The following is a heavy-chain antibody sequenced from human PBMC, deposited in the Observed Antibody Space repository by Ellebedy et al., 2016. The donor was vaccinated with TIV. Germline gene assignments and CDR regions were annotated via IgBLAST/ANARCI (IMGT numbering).Heavy chain of an antibody. CDR2: IYPGDSDT. CDR3: ARKTYVDTAKEAFDY. J-gene: IGHJ4*02. D-gene: IGHD5-18*01. V-gene: IGHV5-51*01. Sequence: GESLKISCKGSGYSFTSYWIGWVRQMPGKGLEWMGIIYPGDSDTRYSPSFQGQVTISADKSISTAYLQWSSLKASDTAMYYCARKTYVDTAKEAFDYWGQGTLVTVSS. CDR1: GYSFTSYW.